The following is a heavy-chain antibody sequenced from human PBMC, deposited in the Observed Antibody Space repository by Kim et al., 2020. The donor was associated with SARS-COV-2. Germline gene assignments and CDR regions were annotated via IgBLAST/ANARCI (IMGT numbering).Heavy chain of an antibody. CDR2: INPSGGST. CDR1: GYTFTSYY. V-gene: IGHV1-46*01. CDR3: AREGSSSGLLKYYFDY. Sequence: ASVKVSCKASGYTFTSYYMHWVRQAPGQGLEWMGIINPSGGSTSYAQKFQGRVTMTRDTSTSTVYMELSSLRSEDTAVYYCAREGSSSGLLKYYFDYWGQGTLVTVSS. J-gene: IGHJ4*02. D-gene: IGHD6-13*01.